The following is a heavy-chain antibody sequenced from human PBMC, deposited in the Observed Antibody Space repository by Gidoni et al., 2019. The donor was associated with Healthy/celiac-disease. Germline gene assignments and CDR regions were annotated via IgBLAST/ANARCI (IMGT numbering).Heavy chain of an antibody. CDR1: GFTFSSYE. V-gene: IGHV3-48*03. CDR2: ISSSGSTI. D-gene: IGHD6-13*01. J-gene: IGHJ4*02. Sequence: EVQLVESGGGLVQPGGSLRLSCAASGFTFSSYEMNWVRQAPGKGLEWVSYISSSGSTIYYADSVKGRFTISRDNAKNSLYLQMNSLRAEDTAVYYCARNYRNSSSWYELAYWGQGTLVTVSS. CDR3: ARNYRNSSSWYELAY.